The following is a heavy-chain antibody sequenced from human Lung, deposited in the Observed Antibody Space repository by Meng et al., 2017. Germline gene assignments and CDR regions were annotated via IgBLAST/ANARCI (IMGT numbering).Heavy chain of an antibody. CDR1: GGSFSGYY. CDR2: ISDGGNT. Sequence: QVQITPYGTGLLEPSRPLPLPFVVYGGSFSGYYRSWIRQPPGKGLEWIGSISDGGNTYYNPSLQSRVSISVDTSKNQFSLKLRSVTAADTAVYYCARVKYSSSWYLDFWGQGALVTVSS. J-gene: IGHJ4*02. CDR3: ARVKYSSSWYLDF. D-gene: IGHD6-13*01. V-gene: IGHV4-34*01.